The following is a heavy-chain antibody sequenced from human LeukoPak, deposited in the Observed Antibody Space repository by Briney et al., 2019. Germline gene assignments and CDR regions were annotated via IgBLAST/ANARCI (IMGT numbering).Heavy chain of an antibody. J-gene: IGHJ5*02. V-gene: IGHV4-30-2*01. CDR3: ARVVTGLLEGNWFDP. Sequence: SETLSLTCAVYGGSFSGYSWSWIRQPPGKGLEWIGYIYHSGSTYYNPSLKSRVTISVDRSKNQFSLKLSSVTAADTAVYYCARVVTGLLEGNWFDPWGQGTLVTVSS. CDR2: IYHSGST. D-gene: IGHD2-21*02. CDR1: GGSFSGYS.